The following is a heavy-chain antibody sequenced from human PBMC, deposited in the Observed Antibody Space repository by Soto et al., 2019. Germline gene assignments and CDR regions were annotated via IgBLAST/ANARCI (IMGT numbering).Heavy chain of an antibody. J-gene: IGHJ6*02. D-gene: IGHD6-19*01. Sequence: QVQLLQSGAEVKKPGSSVRVSCEASGGTFRTYAISWVRQAPGQGLERMGEIIPIFGTVNYAQKFQGRVTITEDESTTTVYMDLRSLRSEDTAVYYCAKGAVAGAPTSYYYYGMDVWGQGTTVTVSS. CDR2: IIPIFGTV. CDR3: AKGAVAGAPTSYYYYGMDV. V-gene: IGHV1-69*12. CDR1: GGTFRTYA.